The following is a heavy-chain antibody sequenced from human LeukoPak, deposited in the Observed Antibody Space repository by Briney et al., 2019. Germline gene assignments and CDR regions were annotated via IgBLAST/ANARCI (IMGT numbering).Heavy chain of an antibody. CDR2: ISSSSSYI. CDR3: ARRLGTIAALTHFDY. J-gene: IGHJ4*02. D-gene: IGHD6-13*01. V-gene: IGHV3-21*01. Sequence: GGSLRLSCAASGFTFSSYAMSWVRQAPGKGLEWVSSISSSSSYIYYADSVEGRFTISRDNAKNSLYLQMNSLRAEDTAVYYCARRLGTIAALTHFDYWGQGTLVTVSS. CDR1: GFTFSSYA.